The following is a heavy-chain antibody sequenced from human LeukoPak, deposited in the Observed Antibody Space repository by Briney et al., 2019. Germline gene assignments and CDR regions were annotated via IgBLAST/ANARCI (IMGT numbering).Heavy chain of an antibody. CDR3: AARPPSGDYVSTSDY. D-gene: IGHD4-17*01. V-gene: IGHV1-58*02. CDR1: GFTFTSSA. Sequence: GASVKVSCKASGFTFTSSAMQWVRQARGQRLEWIGWIVVGSGNTNYAQKFQERVTITRDMSTSTAYMELSSLRSEDTAVYYCAARPPSGDYVSTSDYWGQGTLVTVSS. CDR2: IVVGSGNT. J-gene: IGHJ4*02.